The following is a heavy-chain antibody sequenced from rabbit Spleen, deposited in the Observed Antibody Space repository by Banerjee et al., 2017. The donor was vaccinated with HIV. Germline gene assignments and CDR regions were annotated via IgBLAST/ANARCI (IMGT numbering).Heavy chain of an antibody. J-gene: IGHJ4*01. CDR1: GFSFSGGYV. Sequence: LEESGGDLVKPEGSLTLICTATGFSFSGGYVMGWVRQAPGKGLEWIASINTFSGRGVYATWAKGRFTISRTSSTTVALQMTSLTAADTATYFCAKDLPGAIGWNFNLWGQGTLVTVS. V-gene: IGHV1S45*01. CDR3: AKDLPGAIGWNFNL. D-gene: IGHD3-1*01. CDR2: INTFSGRG.